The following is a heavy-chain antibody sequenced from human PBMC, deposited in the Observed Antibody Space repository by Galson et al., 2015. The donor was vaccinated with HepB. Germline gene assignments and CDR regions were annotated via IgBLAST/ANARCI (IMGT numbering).Heavy chain of an antibody. D-gene: IGHD1-26*01. V-gene: IGHV5-10-1*01. J-gene: IGHJ6*02. Sequence: QSGAEVKKPGESLRISCKASGYSSSSYWISWVRQMPGKGLEWMGRIDPSDSYTDYSPSFQGHVTISADKSISAAYLQWSSLKASDTAMYYCASGSYLSSYYYYGMDVWGQGTTVTVSS. CDR2: IDPSDSYT. CDR3: ASGSYLSSYYYYGMDV. CDR1: GYSSSSYW.